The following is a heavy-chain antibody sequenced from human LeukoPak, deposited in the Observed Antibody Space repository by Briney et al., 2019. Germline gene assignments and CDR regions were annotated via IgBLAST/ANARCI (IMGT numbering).Heavy chain of an antibody. J-gene: IGHJ5*02. D-gene: IGHD3-22*01. Sequence: RPGGSLRLSCAASGFTFSSYSMNWVRQAPGKGLEWVSVISISGDSTYYADSVKGRFTISRDSSKNTLYLQMNSLRAEDTAVYYCAKDMGYYDSSGYYYGGWLDPWGQGTLVTVSS. V-gene: IGHV3-23*01. CDR1: GFTFSSYS. CDR2: ISISGDST. CDR3: AKDMGYYDSSGYYYGGWLDP.